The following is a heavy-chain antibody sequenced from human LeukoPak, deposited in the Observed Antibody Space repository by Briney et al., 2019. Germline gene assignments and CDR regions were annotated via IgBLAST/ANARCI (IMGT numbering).Heavy chain of an antibody. CDR1: GGSISSGRYY. CDR3: ARSDYGDSYY. CDR2: IYTSGST. D-gene: IGHD4-17*01. Sequence: PSETLSLTCTVSGGSISSGRYYWRWIRQPAGMGLEWIGRIYTSGSTNYNPSLKSRVTISVDTSKNQFSLKLSSVTAADTAVYYCARSDYGDSYYWGQGTLVTVSS. J-gene: IGHJ4*02. V-gene: IGHV4-61*02.